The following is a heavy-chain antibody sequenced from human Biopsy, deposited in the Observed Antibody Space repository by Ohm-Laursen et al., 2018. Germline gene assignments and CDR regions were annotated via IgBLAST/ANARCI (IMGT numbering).Heavy chain of an antibody. J-gene: IGHJ2*01. CDR2: ISYNERT. Sequence: TLSLTCSVSGASVKTSGYFWAWIRQRPGKGLEWIGYISYNERTHYNPSLTSRLAISFDTSNNRISLQLRFVSVADTAVYYCVREQKTGTAEAWYFDLWGRGSPVTVPS. CDR1: GASVKTSGYF. CDR3: VREQKTGTAEAWYFDL. D-gene: IGHD3-9*01. V-gene: IGHV4-31*03.